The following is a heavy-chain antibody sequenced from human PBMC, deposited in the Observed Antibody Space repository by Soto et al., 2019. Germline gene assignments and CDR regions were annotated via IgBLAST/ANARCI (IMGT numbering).Heavy chain of an antibody. J-gene: IGHJ5*02. CDR1: GYTFTSYA. CDR2: INAGNGNT. Sequence: ASVKVSCKASGYTFTSYAMHWVRQAPGQRLEWMGWINAGNGNTKYAQKFQGRVTITRDTSTSTAYMELSSLRSEDTAVYYCARGPSEVLRYFDWSEWFDPWGQGTLVTVSS. D-gene: IGHD3-9*01. V-gene: IGHV1-3*01. CDR3: ARGPSEVLRYFDWSEWFDP.